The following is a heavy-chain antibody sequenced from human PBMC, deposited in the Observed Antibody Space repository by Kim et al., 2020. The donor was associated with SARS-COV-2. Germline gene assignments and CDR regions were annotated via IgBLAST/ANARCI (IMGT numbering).Heavy chain of an antibody. CDR2: ISAYNGNT. CDR1: GYTFTSYG. Sequence: ASVKVSCKASGYTFTSYGISWVRQAPGQGLEWMGWISAYNGNTNYAQKLQGRVTMTTDTSTSTAYMELRSLRSDDTAVYYCASGYCGGDCSVGDAFDIWGQGTMVTVSS. J-gene: IGHJ3*02. V-gene: IGHV1-18*01. CDR3: ASGYCGGDCSVGDAFDI. D-gene: IGHD2-21*02.